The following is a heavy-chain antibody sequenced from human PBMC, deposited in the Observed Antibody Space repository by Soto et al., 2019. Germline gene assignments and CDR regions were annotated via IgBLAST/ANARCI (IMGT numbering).Heavy chain of an antibody. CDR2: IGPSGNT. CDR3: AKLLHNSYYNVMDV. V-gene: IGHV3-23*01. J-gene: IGHJ6*02. Sequence: EVQLLESGGDLVQPGGSLRLVCAASGFPFSNSGMRWVRQAPGQGLEWVSSIGPSGNTYYSDAVKGRFTISRDISKNTLFLQMDSVRAEDTATYYCAKLLHNSYYNVMDVWGQGTTVTVSS. CDR1: GFPFSNSG. D-gene: IGHD4-4*01.